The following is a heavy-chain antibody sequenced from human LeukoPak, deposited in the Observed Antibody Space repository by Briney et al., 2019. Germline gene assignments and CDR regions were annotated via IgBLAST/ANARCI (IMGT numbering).Heavy chain of an antibody. CDR2: INWNGGST. CDR1: GFTFDDYG. CDR3: ARGGERGYYGSGSYCDY. Sequence: RPGGSLRLSCAASGFTFDDYGMSWVRQAPGKGLERVSGINWNGGSTGYADSVKGRFTISRDNAKNSLYLQMNSLRAEDTALYYCARGGERGYYGSGSYCDYWGQGTLVTVSS. J-gene: IGHJ4*02. V-gene: IGHV3-20*04. D-gene: IGHD3-10*01.